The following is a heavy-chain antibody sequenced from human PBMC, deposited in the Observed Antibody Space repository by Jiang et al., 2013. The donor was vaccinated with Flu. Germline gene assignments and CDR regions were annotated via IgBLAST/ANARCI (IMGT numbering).Heavy chain of an antibody. Sequence: EWVSSISGDGGDTYYAASVKGRFTISRDNSKNTLYLQMSSLKAEDTAVFYCAKVPQFARIRHFDYWGQGALVTVSS. J-gene: IGHJ4*02. CDR2: ISGDGGDT. V-gene: IGHV3-23*01. CDR3: AKVPQFARIRHFDY. D-gene: IGHD1-14*01.